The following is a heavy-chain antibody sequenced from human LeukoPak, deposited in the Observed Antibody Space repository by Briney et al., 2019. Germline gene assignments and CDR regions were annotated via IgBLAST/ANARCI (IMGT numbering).Heavy chain of an antibody. CDR2: FDAEDGEK. Sequence: GASVKVSCKVSGYTFTELSIHWVRQAPGKGLEWMGGFDAEDGEKIYAQKFQGRVTMTEDTSTDTAYMELSSLRSDDTAVYYCATKVGYLDWLPLIYWDQGTLVTVSS. D-gene: IGHD3-9*01. CDR3: ATKVGYLDWLPLIY. CDR1: GYTFTELS. V-gene: IGHV1-24*01. J-gene: IGHJ4*02.